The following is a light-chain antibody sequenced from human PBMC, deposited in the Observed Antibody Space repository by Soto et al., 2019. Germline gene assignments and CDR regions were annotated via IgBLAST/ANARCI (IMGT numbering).Light chain of an antibody. CDR3: QEYSNWPST. J-gene: IGKJ1*01. Sequence: EIVMTQSPATLSVSPGEGATLSCRASHTISSDLAWYQHKPGQAPRLLIYGASTRATGIPARFSGRGSGTEFTLTISSLQSEDFAVYYCQEYSNWPSTFGQGTKVDIK. V-gene: IGKV3-15*01. CDR2: GAS. CDR1: HTISSD.